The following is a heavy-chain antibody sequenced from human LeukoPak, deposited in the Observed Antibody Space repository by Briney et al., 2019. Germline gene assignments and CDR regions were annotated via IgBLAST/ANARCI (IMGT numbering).Heavy chain of an antibody. CDR1: GYTFTSSE. J-gene: IGHJ4*02. V-gene: IGHV1-8*03. Sequence: ASVRVSCKASGYTFTSSEIHWVRQAPGQGLEWMGWLNPNSGNTGYAQKFQGRVTFTRESSTSTAYMEVTRLRSEDTAVYYCARSLISSIAAGYYWGQGTLVTVSS. D-gene: IGHD6-6*01. CDR2: LNPNSGNT. CDR3: ARSLISSIAAGYY.